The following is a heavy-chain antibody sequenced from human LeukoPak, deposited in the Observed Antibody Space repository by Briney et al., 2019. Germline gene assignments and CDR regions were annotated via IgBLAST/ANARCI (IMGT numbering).Heavy chain of an antibody. CDR3: ASIYYYDSSDGMDV. V-gene: IGHV3-33*08. J-gene: IGHJ6*02. CDR1: GFIFSGYS. D-gene: IGHD3-22*01. Sequence: GGSLRLSCAGSGFIFSGYSINWVRQAPGKGLEWVAVIWYDGSNKYYADSVKGRFTISRDNSKNTLYLQMNSLRAEDTAVYYCASIYYYDSSDGMDVWGQGTTVTVSS. CDR2: IWYDGSNK.